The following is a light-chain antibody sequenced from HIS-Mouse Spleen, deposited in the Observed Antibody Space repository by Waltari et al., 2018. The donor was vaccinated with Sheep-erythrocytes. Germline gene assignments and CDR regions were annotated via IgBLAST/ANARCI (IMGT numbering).Light chain of an antibody. V-gene: IGKV3-20*01. CDR3: QQYGSSPLT. J-gene: IGKJ4*01. CDR2: GAS. CDR1: QSVSSSY. Sequence: EIVLTQSPGTLSLSPGERATLSCRASQSVSSSYLAWYQQKPGQAPRLLIYGASSRATGIPGRFSGSGSGTDFTLTSSRLEPEDFAVYYCQQYGSSPLTFGGGTKVEIK.